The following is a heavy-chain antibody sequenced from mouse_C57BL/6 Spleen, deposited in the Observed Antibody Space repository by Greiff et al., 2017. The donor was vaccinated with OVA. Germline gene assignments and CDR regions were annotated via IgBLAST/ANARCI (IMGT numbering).Heavy chain of an antibody. CDR2: IDPSDSET. CDR1: GYTFTSYW. J-gene: IGHJ3*01. D-gene: IGHD2-4*01. V-gene: IGHV1-52*01. Sequence: VQLQQPGAELVRPGSSVKLSCKASGYTFTSYWMHWVKQRPIRGLEWIGNIDPSDSETHYNQKFKDKATLTVDKSSSTAYMQLSSLTSEDSAVYYCARSGYDYDRFAYWGQGTLVTVSA. CDR3: ARSGYDYDRFAY.